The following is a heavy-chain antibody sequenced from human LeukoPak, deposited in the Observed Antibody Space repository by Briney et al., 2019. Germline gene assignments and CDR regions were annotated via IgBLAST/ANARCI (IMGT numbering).Heavy chain of an antibody. D-gene: IGHD3-10*01. V-gene: IGHV1-18*01. CDR2: ISAYNGNT. Sequence: ASVKVSCKASGYTFTSYGISWVRQAPGQGLEWMGWISAYNGNTNYAQKLQGRVTMTTDTSTSTAYMELRSLRSDDTAVYYCARGPVLLWFGDPPRYYYMDVWGKGTTVTVSS. J-gene: IGHJ6*03. CDR1: GYTFTSYG. CDR3: ARGPVLLWFGDPPRYYYMDV.